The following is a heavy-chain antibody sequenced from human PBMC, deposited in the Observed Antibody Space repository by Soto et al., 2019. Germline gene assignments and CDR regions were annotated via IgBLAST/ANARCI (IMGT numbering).Heavy chain of an antibody. Sequence: EVQLVESGGGLVKPGGSLRLSCAASGFTFSSYSMNWVRQAPGKGLEWVSSISSSSSYIYYADSVKGRFTISRDNAKNSLYLQMNSLRVEDTAVYYCARGRTPYCSGGSCYSWGGGLGNHDYWGQGTLVTVSS. CDR1: GFTFSSYS. D-gene: IGHD2-15*01. J-gene: IGHJ4*02. V-gene: IGHV3-21*01. CDR2: ISSSSSYI. CDR3: ARGRTPYCSGGSCYSWGGGLGNHDY.